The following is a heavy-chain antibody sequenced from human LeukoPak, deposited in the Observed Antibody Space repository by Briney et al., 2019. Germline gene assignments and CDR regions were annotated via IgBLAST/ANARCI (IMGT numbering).Heavy chain of an antibody. CDR2: IVVGSGNT. CDR1: GFTFTSST. V-gene: IGHV1-58*01. CDR3: ARGEGIAFDI. J-gene: IGHJ3*02. D-gene: IGHD3-10*01. Sequence: ASVKVSCKASGFTFTSSTVQWVRQARGQRLEWIGWIVVGSGNTNYAQKFQERVTIIRDMSTSTAYMELSRLRSEDTAVYYCARGEGIAFDIWGQGTMVTVSS.